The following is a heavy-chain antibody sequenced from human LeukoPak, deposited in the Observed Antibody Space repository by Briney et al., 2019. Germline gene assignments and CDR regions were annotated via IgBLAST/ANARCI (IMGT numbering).Heavy chain of an antibody. D-gene: IGHD4-17*01. J-gene: IGHJ3*01. CDR3: AKDPNGDYFGAFDA. CDR1: GLTFAKYA. Sequence: PGESLRLSCSASGLTFAKYAVTWVRQAPGKRLEWISSIRGGGRGTNYADSVQGRFTISGDNSKNTVYLQMNNLRADDTALYYCAKDPNGDYFGAFDAWGQGTMVTVSS. V-gene: IGHV3-23*01. CDR2: IRGGGRGT.